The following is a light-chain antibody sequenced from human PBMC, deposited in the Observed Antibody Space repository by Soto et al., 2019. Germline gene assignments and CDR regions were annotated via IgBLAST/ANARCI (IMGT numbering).Light chain of an antibody. CDR1: SSDVGGYNY. CDR2: DVS. CDR3: SSYTSSSTLLYV. Sequence: QSVLTQPASVSGSPGQSITISCTGTSSDVGGYNYVSWYQHHPGKAPKLMIYDVSNRHSGVSNRFSGSKSCNTASLTISGLQAEDEADYYCSSYTSSSTLLYVFGTGTKVTVL. V-gene: IGLV2-14*03. J-gene: IGLJ1*01.